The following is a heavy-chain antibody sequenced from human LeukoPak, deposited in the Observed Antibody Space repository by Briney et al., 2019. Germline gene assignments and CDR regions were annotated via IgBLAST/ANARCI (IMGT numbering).Heavy chain of an antibody. J-gene: IGHJ4*02. V-gene: IGHV4-34*01. CDR2: INRSGST. Sequence: SETLPLTCAVYGGSLSGYYWSWIRQPPGKGLEWIGEINRSGSTNYKPSLKSRVTISIDTSKNQFSLKLSSVTAADTAVYYCKTTEGYWGQGTLVTVSS. CDR3: KTTEGY. CDR1: GGSLSGYY. D-gene: IGHD4-17*01.